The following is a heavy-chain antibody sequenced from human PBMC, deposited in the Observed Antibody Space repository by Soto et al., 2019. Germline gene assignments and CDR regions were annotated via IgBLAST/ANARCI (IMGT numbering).Heavy chain of an antibody. D-gene: IGHD5-12*01. CDR3: AKLVATTSILYGMDV. V-gene: IGHV3-23*01. Sequence: WGSLRLSCAASGFTFSSYAMSWVRQAPGKGLEWVSAISGSGGSTYYADSVKGRFTISRDNSKNTLYLQMNSLRAEDTAVYYCAKLVATTSILYGMDVWGQGTTVTVSS. CDR1: GFTFSSYA. CDR2: ISGSGGST. J-gene: IGHJ6*02.